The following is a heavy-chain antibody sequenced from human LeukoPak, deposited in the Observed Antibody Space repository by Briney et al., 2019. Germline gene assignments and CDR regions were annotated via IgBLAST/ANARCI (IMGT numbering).Heavy chain of an antibody. Sequence: SETLSLTCTVSGDSISPYYWSWIRQPPGKGLEWIAYIRYSGSTNHNPSLKSRVTISVDTSKNQFSLKLSSVTAADTAVYYCARARIAAAGVSWFDPWGQGTLVTVSS. CDR2: IRYSGST. V-gene: IGHV4-59*08. CDR1: GDSISPYY. D-gene: IGHD6-13*01. J-gene: IGHJ5*02. CDR3: ARARIAAAGVSWFDP.